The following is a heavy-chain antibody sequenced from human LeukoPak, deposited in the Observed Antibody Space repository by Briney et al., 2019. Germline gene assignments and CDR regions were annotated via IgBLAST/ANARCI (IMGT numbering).Heavy chain of an antibody. Sequence: SVKVSCKASGFTFTSSAVQWVRQARGQRLEWIGWIVVGSGNTNYAQKFQERVTITRDMSTSTAYMELSSLRSEDTAVYYCAADSSPYSSGWFGGASEMGNYYYYYGMDVWGQGTTVTVSS. CDR1: GFTFTSSA. CDR3: AADSSPYSSGWFGGASEMGNYYYYYGMDV. V-gene: IGHV1-58*01. J-gene: IGHJ6*02. D-gene: IGHD6-19*01. CDR2: IVVGSGNT.